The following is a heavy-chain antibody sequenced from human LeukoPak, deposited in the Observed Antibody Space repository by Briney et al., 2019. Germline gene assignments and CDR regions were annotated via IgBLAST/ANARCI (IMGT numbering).Heavy chain of an antibody. D-gene: IGHD6-6*01. CDR1: GFTFSNAW. J-gene: IGHJ4*02. Sequence: TGGSLRLSCAASGFTFSNAWMSWVRQAPGKGLEWVGRIKSKTDGGTTDYAAPVKGRFTISRDDSKNTLYLQMNSLKTEDTAVYYCTTAADLAAPYYFDYWGQGTLVTVSS. V-gene: IGHV3-15*01. CDR3: TTAADLAAPYYFDY. CDR2: IKSKTDGGTT.